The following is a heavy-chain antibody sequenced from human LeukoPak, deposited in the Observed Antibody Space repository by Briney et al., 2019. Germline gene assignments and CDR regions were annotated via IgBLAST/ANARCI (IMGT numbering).Heavy chain of an antibody. Sequence: GGSLRLSCVASGFTFGKYWMSWVRQAPGKGLEWVANIKLDGSEKTYVDSVKGRFTISRDNTKNSLYLQMNSLRVEDTAVFYCARDQYDTWSRRGNFDSWGQGTLVIVSS. J-gene: IGHJ4*02. CDR1: GFTFGKYW. CDR3: ARDQYDTWSRRGNFDS. CDR2: IKLDGSEK. V-gene: IGHV3-7*03. D-gene: IGHD3-3*01.